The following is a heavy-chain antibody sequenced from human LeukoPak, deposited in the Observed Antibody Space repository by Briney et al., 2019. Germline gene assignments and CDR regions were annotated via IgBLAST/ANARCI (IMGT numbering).Heavy chain of an antibody. J-gene: IGHJ4*02. CDR2: INHSGST. V-gene: IGHV4-34*01. D-gene: IGHD6-19*01. Sequence: PSETLSLTCAVYGGSLSGYYWSWIRQPPGKGLEWIGEINHSGSTNYNPSLKSRVTISVDTSKNQFSLKLSSVTAADTAVYYCARLKAVAGMNLPTDYWGQGTLVTVSS. CDR1: GGSLSGYY. CDR3: ARLKAVAGMNLPTDY.